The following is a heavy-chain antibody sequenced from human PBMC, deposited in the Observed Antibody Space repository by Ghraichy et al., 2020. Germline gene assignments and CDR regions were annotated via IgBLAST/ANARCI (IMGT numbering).Heavy chain of an antibody. Sequence: SETLSLTCTVSGGSISGYYWKWIRQPPGRGLEWIGYIYYNGNTNYNPSLQSRVTISIDTSRNEFSLKLSSVTAADTAVYYCARWITGSRYFDLWGRGALVTVSS. CDR1: GGSISGYY. CDR2: IYYNGNT. V-gene: IGHV4-59*12. J-gene: IGHJ2*01. CDR3: ARWITGSRYFDL. D-gene: IGHD3-16*01.